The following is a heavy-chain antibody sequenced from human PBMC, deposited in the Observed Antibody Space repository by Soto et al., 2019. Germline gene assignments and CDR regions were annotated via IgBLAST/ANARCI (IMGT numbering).Heavy chain of an antibody. Sequence: GGSLRLSCAASGFTFSSYWMSWVRQAPGKGLEWVANIKQDGSEKYYVDSVKGRFTISRDNAKNSLYLQMNSLRAEDTAVYYCARKDTAMGHDAFDIWGQGTMVTVS. CDR1: GFTFSSYW. D-gene: IGHD5-18*01. V-gene: IGHV3-7*01. CDR2: IKQDGSEK. CDR3: ARKDTAMGHDAFDI. J-gene: IGHJ3*02.